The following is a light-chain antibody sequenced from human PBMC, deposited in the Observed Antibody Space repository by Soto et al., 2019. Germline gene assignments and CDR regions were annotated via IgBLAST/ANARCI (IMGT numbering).Light chain of an antibody. Sequence: EIVLTQSSGTLSLSPGXRATLSCRASQSVSSSYLAWYQQKPGQAPRLLIYGASSRATGIPDRFSGSGSGTDFTLTISRLEPEDFAVYYCQQYGSSPGTFGQGTKVDIK. CDR1: QSVSSSY. J-gene: IGKJ1*01. V-gene: IGKV3-20*01. CDR3: QQYGSSPGT. CDR2: GAS.